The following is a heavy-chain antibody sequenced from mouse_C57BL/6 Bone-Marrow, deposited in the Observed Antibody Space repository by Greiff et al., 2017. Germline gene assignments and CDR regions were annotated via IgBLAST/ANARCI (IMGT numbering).Heavy chain of an antibody. J-gene: IGHJ2*01. CDR1: GYTFTSYW. CDR3: ARGLPYFDY. V-gene: IGHV1-50*01. CDR2: IDPSDSYT. Sequence: VQLQQPGAELVKPGASVKLSCKASGYTFTSYWMQWVKQRPGQGLEWIGEIDPSDSYTNSNQKFKGKATLTVDTSSSTAYMQLSSLTSEDSAVYYCARGLPYFDYWGQGTTLTVSS. D-gene: IGHD2-2*01.